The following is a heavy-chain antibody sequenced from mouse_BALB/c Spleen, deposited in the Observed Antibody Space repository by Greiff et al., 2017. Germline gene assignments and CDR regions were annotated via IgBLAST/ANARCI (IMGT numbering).Heavy chain of an antibody. Sequence: VQLQQSAAELARPGASVKMSCKASGYTFTSYTMHWVKQRPGQGLEWIGYINPSSGYTEYNQKFKDKTTLTADKSSSTAYMQLSSLTSEDSAVYYCARDDYDYAMDYWGQGTSVTVSS. J-gene: IGHJ4*01. CDR3: ARDDYDYAMDY. CDR2: INPSSGYT. D-gene: IGHD2-4*01. CDR1: GYTFTSYT. V-gene: IGHV1-4*02.